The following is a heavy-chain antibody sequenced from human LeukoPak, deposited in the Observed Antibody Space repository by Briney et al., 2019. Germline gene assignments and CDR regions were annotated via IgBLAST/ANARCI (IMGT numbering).Heavy chain of an antibody. J-gene: IGHJ4*02. CDR2: ISAYNGNT. CDR3: ARARTFYSNYVEIDY. CDR1: GYTFISYG. Sequence: ASVKVSCKASGYTFISYGISWVRQAPGQGLEWMGWISAYNGNTNYAQKLPGRVTMTTDTSTSTAYMDLRSLRSDDTAVYYCARARTFYSNYVEIDYWGQGTLVTVSS. D-gene: IGHD4-11*01. V-gene: IGHV1-18*01.